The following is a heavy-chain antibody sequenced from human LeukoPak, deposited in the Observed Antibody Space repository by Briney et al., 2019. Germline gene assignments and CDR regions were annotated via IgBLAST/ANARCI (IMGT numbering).Heavy chain of an antibody. V-gene: IGHV1-24*01. Sequence: ASVKVSCKVSGYTLTELSMHWVRQAPGKGLEWMGGFDPEDGETIYAPKFQGRVTVTEDSCTDTAYMELRSLRSEDTAVYYCATGIGVRWYFDLWGRGTLVTVPA. D-gene: IGHD2-8*01. CDR1: GYTLTELS. J-gene: IGHJ2*01. CDR3: ATGIGVRWYFDL. CDR2: FDPEDGET.